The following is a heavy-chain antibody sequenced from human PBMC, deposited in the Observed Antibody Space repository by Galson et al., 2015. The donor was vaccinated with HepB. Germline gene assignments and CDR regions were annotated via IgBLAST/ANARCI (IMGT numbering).Heavy chain of an antibody. CDR2: INPSGGST. D-gene: IGHD3-3*01. J-gene: IGHJ2*01. CDR1: GYTFTSQN. Sequence: SVKVSCKASGYTFTSQNMHWVRQAPGQGLEWMGIINPSGGSTSYAQKFQGRVTITRDTSASTAYMELSSLRSEDTAVYYCARVEGDWYFDLWGRGTLVTVSS. CDR3: ARVEGDWYFDL. V-gene: IGHV1-46*01.